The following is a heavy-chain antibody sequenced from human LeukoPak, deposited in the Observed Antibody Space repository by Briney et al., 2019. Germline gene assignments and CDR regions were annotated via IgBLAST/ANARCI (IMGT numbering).Heavy chain of an antibody. V-gene: IGHV5-10-1*01. CDR1: GYSFTSYW. Sequence: PGESLKISCKGSGYSFTSYWIGWVRQMPGKGLEWMGRIDPSDSYTNYSPSFQGHVTISADKSISTAYLQWSSLKASDTAMYYCARHPLIVAVNDKGPGPEKDAFDIWGQGTMVTVSS. CDR2: IDPSDSYT. J-gene: IGHJ3*02. D-gene: IGHD2-21*01. CDR3: ARHPLIVAVNDKGPGPEKDAFDI.